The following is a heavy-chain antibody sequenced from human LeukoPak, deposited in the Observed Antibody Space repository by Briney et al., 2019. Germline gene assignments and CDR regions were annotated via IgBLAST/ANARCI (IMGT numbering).Heavy chain of an antibody. CDR1: GYTFTGYY. CDR2: INPNSGGT. D-gene: IGHD6-13*01. CDR3: ASPIAAAENDAFDI. J-gene: IGHJ3*02. V-gene: IGHV1-2*02. Sequence: GASVKVSCKAYGYTFTGYYMHWVRQAPGQGLEWMGWINPNSGGTNYAQKFQGRVTMTRDTSISTAYMELSRLRSDDTAVYYCASPIAAAENDAFDIWGQGTMVTVSS.